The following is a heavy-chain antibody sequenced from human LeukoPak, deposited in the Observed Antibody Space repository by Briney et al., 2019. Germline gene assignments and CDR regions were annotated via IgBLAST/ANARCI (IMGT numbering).Heavy chain of an antibody. Sequence: SVKVSCKASGGTFSSYAISWVRQAPGQGLEWMGRIIPILGIANCAQKFRGRVTITADKSTSTAYMELSSLRSEDTAVYYCARAQPGGYFDYWGQGTLVTVSS. D-gene: IGHD1-1*01. CDR3: ARAQPGGYFDY. CDR2: IIPILGIA. J-gene: IGHJ4*02. CDR1: GGTFSSYA. V-gene: IGHV1-69*04.